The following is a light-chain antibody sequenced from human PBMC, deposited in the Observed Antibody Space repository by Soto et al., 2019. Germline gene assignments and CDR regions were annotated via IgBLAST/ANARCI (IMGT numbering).Light chain of an antibody. V-gene: IGKV1-5*01. Sequence: DIQITQSPASLSASVGDRVTITCRASQTISIWLAWYQQKPGKAPKLLIYDASILESGVPSRFSGSRSGTEFTLTISSLQPDDFATYYCQQYYSFPTFGQGTRLEIK. CDR3: QQYYSFPT. CDR1: QTISIW. J-gene: IGKJ5*01. CDR2: DAS.